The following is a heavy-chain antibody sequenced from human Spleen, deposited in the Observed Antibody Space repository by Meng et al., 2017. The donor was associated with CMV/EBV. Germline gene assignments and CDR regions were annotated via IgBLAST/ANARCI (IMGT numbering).Heavy chain of an antibody. CDR1: SGSISSGTYY. CDR3: ARGFYFDY. V-gene: IGHV4-31*03. J-gene: IGHJ4*02. Sequence: SETLSLTCSVSSGSISSGTYYWNWIRQHPGKGLEWIGHVYYSGSTHYKPSLNPSLESRGTISVDTSKNQFSLKLSSVTAADTAVYYCARGFYFDYWGQGTLVTVSS. CDR2: VYYSGST.